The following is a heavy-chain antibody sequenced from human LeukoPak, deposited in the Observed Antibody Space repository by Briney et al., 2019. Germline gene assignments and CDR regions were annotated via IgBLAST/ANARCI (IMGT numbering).Heavy chain of an antibody. D-gene: IGHD3/OR15-3a*01. V-gene: IGHV6-1*01. J-gene: IGHJ5*02. Sequence: SQTLSLTCAIPGDSVSSKTTAWNWIRQSPSRGLEWLGRIYYRSRWSNDYAVSVKSRIIINADASKDQFSLQMNSVTPDDTAVYYCSAGGTGTGPSGWFDPWGQGTLVTVSS. CDR2: IYYRSRWSN. CDR3: SAGGTGTGPSGWFDP. CDR1: GDSVSSKTTA.